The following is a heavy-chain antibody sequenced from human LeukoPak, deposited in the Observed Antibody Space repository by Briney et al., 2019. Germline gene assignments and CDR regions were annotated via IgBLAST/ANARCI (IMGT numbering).Heavy chain of an antibody. V-gene: IGHV3-43D*03. Sequence: PGGSLRLSCAASGFTFNDYAMHWVRQAPGKGLEWVSLISWDGDNTHYGESVKGRFTISRDNSKNTLYLEVNSRRAEDTAVYYCVKDKSRSGSYLRADYWGQGTLVTVYS. CDR1: GFTFNDYA. D-gene: IGHD1-26*01. J-gene: IGHJ4*02. CDR3: VKDKSRSGSYLRADY. CDR2: ISWDGDNT.